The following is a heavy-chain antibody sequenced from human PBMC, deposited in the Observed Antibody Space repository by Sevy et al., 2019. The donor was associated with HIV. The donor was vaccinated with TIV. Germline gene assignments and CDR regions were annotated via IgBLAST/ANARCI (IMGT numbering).Heavy chain of an antibody. CDR2: IYYSGST. Sequence: SETLSLTCTVSGGSISGYYWSWIRQPPGKGLEWIGYIYYSGSTNYSPSLKSRVTISVDTSKNQFSLKLSSVTAADTAVYYCARGGGLPYCSGGSCYYLWGQGTLVTVSS. V-gene: IGHV4-59*01. D-gene: IGHD2-15*01. CDR1: GGSISGYY. CDR3: ARGGGLPYCSGGSCYYL. J-gene: IGHJ4*02.